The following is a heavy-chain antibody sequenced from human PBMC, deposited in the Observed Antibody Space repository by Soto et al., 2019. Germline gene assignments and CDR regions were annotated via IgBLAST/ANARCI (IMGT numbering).Heavy chain of an antibody. D-gene: IGHD3-10*01. CDR2: IYWNDDR. Sequence: QITLKESGPTLVKPTQTLTLTCPFSGFSFSTSGVGVGWIRQPPGKALEWLALIYWNDDRRYSPSLKSRLTITKDTSKNQVFLTMTNMDPVDTATYYCVSGSFPNWFDPWGQGTLVTVSS. CDR1: GFSFSTSGVG. V-gene: IGHV2-5*01. J-gene: IGHJ5*02. CDR3: VSGSFPNWFDP.